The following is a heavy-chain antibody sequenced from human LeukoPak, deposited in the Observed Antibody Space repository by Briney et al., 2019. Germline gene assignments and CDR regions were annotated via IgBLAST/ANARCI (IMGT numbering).Heavy chain of an antibody. J-gene: IGHJ4*02. CDR1: GSTFSAFG. CDR2: ISGSGGSA. Sequence: GGSWSFSGAPPGSTFSAFGMNWFGKAPGKGWGWVSAISGSGGSAYYADSVKGRFTISRDNSKNTLYLQMNGLRAEDTAVYYCAKEPAYGGGSFFDYWGQGTLVTVSS. V-gene: IGHV3-23*01. D-gene: IGHD2-15*01. CDR3: AKEPAYGGGSFFDY.